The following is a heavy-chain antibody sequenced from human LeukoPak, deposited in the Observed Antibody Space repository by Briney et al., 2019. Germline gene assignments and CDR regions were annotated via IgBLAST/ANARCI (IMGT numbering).Heavy chain of an antibody. V-gene: IGHV3-30*02. J-gene: IGHJ4*02. Sequence: GGSLRLSCAASGFTFSSYGMHWVRQAPGKGLEWVAFIRYDGSNKYYADSVKGRFTISRDNSKNTLYLQMNSLRAEDTAVYYCARDRSGSYSYYFDYWGQGTLVTVSS. D-gene: IGHD1-26*01. CDR1: GFTFSSYG. CDR2: IRYDGSNK. CDR3: ARDRSGSYSYYFDY.